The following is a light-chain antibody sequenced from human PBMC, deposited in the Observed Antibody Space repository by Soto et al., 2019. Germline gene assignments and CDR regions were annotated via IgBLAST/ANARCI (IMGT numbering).Light chain of an antibody. V-gene: IGKV3-20*01. CDR2: GAS. CDR3: QQYGSSPYT. Sequence: EIVLTQSPGTLSLSPGERATLSCRASQSVSSSYLAWYQQKPGQAPRLLIYGASSRATGIADRFSGSGSGTNFTLTISRLEPEDLAVYYCQQYGSSPYTFGQGIKLEIK. CDR1: QSVSSSY. J-gene: IGKJ2*01.